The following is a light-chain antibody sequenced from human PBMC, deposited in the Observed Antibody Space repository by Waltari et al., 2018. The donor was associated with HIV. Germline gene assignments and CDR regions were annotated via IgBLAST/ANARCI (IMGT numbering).Light chain of an antibody. V-gene: IGLV1-47*01. CDR1: SSNTGTNF. CDR3: AAWDDSLSAWV. CDR2: RND. J-gene: IGLJ3*02. Sequence: QPVPPQPPPAAGTPGQRASIACSGSSSNTGTNFVYWYQQLLGTAAKLLMYRNDERPSGFPERFSGSKSGTSASLAISGLRSEDEADYYCAAWDDSLSAWVFGGGTKLTVL.